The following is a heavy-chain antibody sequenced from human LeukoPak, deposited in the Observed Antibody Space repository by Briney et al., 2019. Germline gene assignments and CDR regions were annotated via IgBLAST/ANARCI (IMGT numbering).Heavy chain of an antibody. V-gene: IGHV4-39*01. CDR1: GGSISSSSYY. J-gene: IGHJ4*02. D-gene: IGHD5-24*01. Sequence: PSETLSLTCTVSGGSISSSSYYWGWIRQPPGKGLGWIGSIYYSGSTYYNPSLKSRVTISVDTSKNQFSLKLSSVTAADTAVYYCARRPRDGYIGNWGQGTLVTVSS. CDR3: ARRPRDGYIGN. CDR2: IYYSGST.